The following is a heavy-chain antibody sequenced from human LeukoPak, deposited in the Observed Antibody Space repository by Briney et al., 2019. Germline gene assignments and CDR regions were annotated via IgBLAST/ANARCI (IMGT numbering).Heavy chain of an antibody. J-gene: IGHJ5*02. V-gene: IGHV3-48*03. Sequence: GGSLRLSCAASAFTFNSYEMNWVRQAPGKGLEWVSYISSSSSTIDYTASGKGRFTISRYNAKNSLYLQVNSLRAEGTAVYYCARDRIAARWFDPWGQGTLVTVSS. CDR1: AFTFNSYE. CDR2: ISSSSSTI. CDR3: ARDRIAARWFDP. D-gene: IGHD6-13*01.